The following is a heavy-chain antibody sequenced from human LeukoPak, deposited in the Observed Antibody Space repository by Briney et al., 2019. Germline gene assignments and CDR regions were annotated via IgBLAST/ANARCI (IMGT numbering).Heavy chain of an antibody. J-gene: IGHJ4*02. V-gene: IGHV3-64*01. CDR1: GFTFSSYA. D-gene: IGHD3-3*01. CDR2: ISSNGGST. Sequence: GGSLRLSCAASGFTFSSYAMHWVRQAPGKGLEYVSAISSNGGSTYYANSVKGRFTISRDNSKNTLYLQMGSLRAEDMAVYYRARGATIFGVVPYYFDYWGQGTLVTVSS. CDR3: ARGATIFGVVPYYFDY.